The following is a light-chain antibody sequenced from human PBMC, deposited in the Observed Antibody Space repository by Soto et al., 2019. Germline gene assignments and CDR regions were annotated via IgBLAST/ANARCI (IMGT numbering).Light chain of an antibody. Sequence: DIVMTQSPLSLPVTPGEPASISCRSSQSLLHSNGYNYWDWYLKRPGQSPQLLIYLGSNRASGVPDRFSGSGSGTDFTLKISRVEAEDVGVYYCMQALQTPPWTFGQGTKVEIK. J-gene: IGKJ1*01. CDR1: QSLLHSNGYNY. V-gene: IGKV2-28*01. CDR3: MQALQTPPWT. CDR2: LGS.